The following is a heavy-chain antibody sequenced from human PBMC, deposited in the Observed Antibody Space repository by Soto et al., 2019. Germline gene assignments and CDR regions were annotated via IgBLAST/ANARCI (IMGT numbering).Heavy chain of an antibody. CDR2: IKSKRDGETT. Sequence: EVQLVESGGGLVQPGGSLRLSCAASGFSFSDAWMIWVRQAPGKGLQWVGRIKSKRDGETTDYAAPVKGRFAISRDDSKKTVYLRMNSLKTEDTATYFFTTQVGGDDIYFDYWGQGTLGAVS. V-gene: IGHV3-15*01. D-gene: IGHD3-16*01. CDR3: TTQVGGDDIYFDY. CDR1: GFSFSDAW. J-gene: IGHJ4*02.